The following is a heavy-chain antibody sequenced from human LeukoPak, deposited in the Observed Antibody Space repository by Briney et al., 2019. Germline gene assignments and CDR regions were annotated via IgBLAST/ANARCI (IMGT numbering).Heavy chain of an antibody. V-gene: IGHV3-74*01. J-gene: IGHJ4*02. D-gene: IGHD3-22*01. CDR2: IEGDGNRI. CDR3: ARAARPTSDTSGSYWYYFDC. CDR1: GFTLSAYW. Sequence: PGGSLRLSCAASGFTLSAYWMHWVRQAPGKGLMWVSRIEGDGNRITYADSVKGRFTISTDNSKNTLHLQMNSLRAEDTAVYYCARAARPTSDTSGSYWYYFDCWGQGILVTVSS.